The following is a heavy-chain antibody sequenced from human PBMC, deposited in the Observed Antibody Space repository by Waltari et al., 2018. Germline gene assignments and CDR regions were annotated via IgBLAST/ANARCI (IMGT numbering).Heavy chain of an antibody. CDR1: GYTFTSFG. J-gene: IGHJ4*02. Sequence: QVQLVQSGAEVKKPGASVKVSCKASGYTFTSFGIRWVRQAPGQGLECMGWISAYNGNTNLAQKLQGRVTMTTDSSTSTAYMELRSLRSDDTAVFYCARDSGIPGAYGAHREFDYWGQGTLVTVSS. V-gene: IGHV1-18*01. D-gene: IGHD4-17*01. CDR2: ISAYNGNT. CDR3: ARDSGIPGAYGAHREFDY.